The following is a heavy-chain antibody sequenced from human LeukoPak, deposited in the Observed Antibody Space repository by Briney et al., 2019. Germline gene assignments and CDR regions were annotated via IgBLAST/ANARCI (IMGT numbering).Heavy chain of an antibody. J-gene: IGHJ4*02. V-gene: IGHV1-8*03. CDR1: GYTFTDYH. CDR3: ARTTSLTASGYDY. D-gene: IGHD4-17*01. CDR2: INPNNGDT. Sequence: ASVKVSCKASGYTFTDYHINWVRQATGQGLEWMGWINPNNGDTGYAQTFRDRVTITRDPSISTAYMEVRSLGSEDTAVYFCARTTSLTASGYDYWGQGTLVTVSS.